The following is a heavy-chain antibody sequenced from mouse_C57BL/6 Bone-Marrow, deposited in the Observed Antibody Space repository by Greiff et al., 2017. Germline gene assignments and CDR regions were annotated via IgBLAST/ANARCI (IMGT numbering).Heavy chain of an antibody. CDR1: GFTFSDAW. CDR2: IRNKANNHAT. D-gene: IGHD4-1*01. J-gene: IGHJ1*03. V-gene: IGHV6-6*01. CDR3: TREGLGHSWYFDV. Sequence: EVQVVESGGGLVQPGGSMKLSCAASGFTFSDAWMDWVRQSPEKGLEWVAEIRNKANNHATYYAESVKGRFTISRDDSKSSVYLQMNSLRAEDTGIYYCTREGLGHSWYFDVWGTGTTVTVSS.